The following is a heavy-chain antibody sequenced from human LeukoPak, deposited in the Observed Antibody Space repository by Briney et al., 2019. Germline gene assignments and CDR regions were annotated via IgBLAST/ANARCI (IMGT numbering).Heavy chain of an antibody. D-gene: IGHD2-21*01. V-gene: IGHV3-33*06. Sequence: GGSLRLSCAASGFTFSTYGMHWVRQAPGKGLEWLAVIWDDGRNHFYADSVKGRFTVSRDNSKNTLSLQMNSLRAEDTAVYYRAEETGPYSAFDYWGQGIVVTVSS. CDR1: GFTFSTYG. J-gene: IGHJ4*02. CDR3: AEETGPYSAFDY. CDR2: IWDDGRNH.